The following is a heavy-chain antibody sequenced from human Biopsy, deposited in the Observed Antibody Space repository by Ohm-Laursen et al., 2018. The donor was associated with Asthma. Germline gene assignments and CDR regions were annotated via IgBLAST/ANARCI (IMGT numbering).Heavy chain of an antibody. CDR1: GDTFNSAG. J-gene: IGHJ6*02. D-gene: IGHD3-10*01. Sequence: VKASCKTSGDTFNSAGITWVRQAPGQGLEWMGWISVYNGNTKVAQKLQDRVTMITDTSTSTAYMELRSLRSDDTAVYFCARAVDYSHYYGIDVWGQGTTVTVS. CDR3: ARAVDYSHYYGIDV. V-gene: IGHV1-18*01. CDR2: ISVYNGNT.